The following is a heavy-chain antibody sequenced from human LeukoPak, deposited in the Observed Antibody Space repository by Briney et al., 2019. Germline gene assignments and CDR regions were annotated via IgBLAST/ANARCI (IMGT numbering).Heavy chain of an antibody. CDR2: VSGSGGTT. D-gene: IGHD3-10*01. Sequence: GGSLRLSCAASGFTFSSYAIHWVRQAPGKGLEWVSAVSGSGGTTHYADSAKGRFTISRDNSKNTLYLQLNSLRAEDTAVYYCAKHLRAGRLLTISLDSWGQGTLVAVSS. CDR1: GFTFSSYA. V-gene: IGHV3-23*01. J-gene: IGHJ4*02. CDR3: AKHLRAGRLLTISLDS.